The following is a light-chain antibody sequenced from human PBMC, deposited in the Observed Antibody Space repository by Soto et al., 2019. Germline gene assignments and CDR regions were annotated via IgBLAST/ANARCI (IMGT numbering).Light chain of an antibody. Sequence: DIQMTQSPSSVSASVGDTVTITCRASQAVSTWLAWYQQKPGKAPTLLIYAASTLQSGVPSRFSGSGFGTDFTLTISSLQAEDFASYYCQQLRSYPSTFGGGTKVEIK. CDR1: QAVSTW. V-gene: IGKV1-12*02. CDR3: QQLRSYPST. J-gene: IGKJ4*01. CDR2: AAS.